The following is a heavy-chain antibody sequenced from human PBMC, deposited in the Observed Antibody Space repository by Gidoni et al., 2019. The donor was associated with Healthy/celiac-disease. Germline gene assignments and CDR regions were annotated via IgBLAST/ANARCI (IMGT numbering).Heavy chain of an antibody. V-gene: IGHV3-21*01. CDR3: ARSDSSSWYLYAFDI. CDR2: ISSSSSYI. CDR1: GFTFSSYS. J-gene: IGHJ3*02. Sequence: EVQLVESGGGLVKPGGSLRLSCAASGFTFSSYSMNWVRQAPGKGLEWVSSISSSSSYIYYADSVKGRFTISRDNAKNSLYLQMNSLRAEDTAVYYCARSDSSSWYLYAFDIWGQGTMVTVSS. D-gene: IGHD6-13*01.